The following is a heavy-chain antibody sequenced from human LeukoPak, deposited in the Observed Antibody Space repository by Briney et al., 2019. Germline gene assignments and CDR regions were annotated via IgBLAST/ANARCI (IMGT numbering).Heavy chain of an antibody. V-gene: IGHV1-18*01. D-gene: IGHD2-15*01. CDR2: ISAYNGNT. Sequence: ASVKVSCKASGYTFTSYGIIWVRQAPGQGLEWMGWISAYNGNTNYAQKLQGRVTMTTDTSTSTAYMELRSLRSDDTAVYYCARDRRYCSGGSCSDAFDIWSQGTMVTVSS. CDR1: GYTFTSYG. J-gene: IGHJ3*02. CDR3: ARDRRYCSGGSCSDAFDI.